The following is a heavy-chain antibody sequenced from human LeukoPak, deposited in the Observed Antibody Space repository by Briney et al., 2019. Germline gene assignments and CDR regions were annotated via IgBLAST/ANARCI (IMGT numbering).Heavy chain of an antibody. CDR1: GYTFTGYY. D-gene: IGHD3-22*01. V-gene: IGHV1-2*02. Sequence: ASVKVSCKASGYTFTGYYMHWVRQAPGQGLEWMGWINPNSGGTNYAQKFQGRVTMTRDTSISTAYMELSRLRSDDTAVYYCARAKEYDSSGYPYYFDYWGQGTLVTVSS. CDR3: ARAKEYDSSGYPYYFDY. CDR2: INPNSGGT. J-gene: IGHJ4*02.